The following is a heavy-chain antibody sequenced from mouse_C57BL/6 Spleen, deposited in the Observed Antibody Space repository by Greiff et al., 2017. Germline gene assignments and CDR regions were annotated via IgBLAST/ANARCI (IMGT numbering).Heavy chain of an antibody. V-gene: IGHV1-82*01. CDR2: IYPGDGDT. CDR1: GYAFSSSW. D-gene: IGHD2-5*01. J-gene: IGHJ4*01. CDR3: ARIRDYSNYAGSAMDY. Sequence: QVQLQQSGPELVKPGASVKISCKASGYAFSSSWMNWVKQRPGKGLEWIGRIYPGDGDTNYNGKLKGKATLTADKSSSTAYMQLSSLTSEDSAVYFCARIRDYSNYAGSAMDYWGQGTSVTVSS.